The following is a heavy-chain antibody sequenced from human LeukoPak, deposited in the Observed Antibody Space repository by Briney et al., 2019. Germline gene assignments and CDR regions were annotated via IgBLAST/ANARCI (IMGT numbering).Heavy chain of an antibody. V-gene: IGHV3-53*01. CDR2: IYSGGST. CDR3: ARDDGGDAFDI. J-gene: IGHJ3*02. Sequence: GGSLRLSCAASGFTVSSNYMSWVRQAPGRGLEWVSVIYSGGSTYYADSVKGRFTISRDNSKNTLYLQMNSLRAEDTAVYYCARDDGGDAFDIWGQGTMVTVSS. D-gene: IGHD4-23*01. CDR1: GFTVSSNY.